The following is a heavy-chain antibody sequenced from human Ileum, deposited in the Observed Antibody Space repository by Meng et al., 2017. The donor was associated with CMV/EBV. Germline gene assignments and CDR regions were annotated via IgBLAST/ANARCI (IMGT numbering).Heavy chain of an antibody. CDR3: AKDLRFLGTKGRFPNY. D-gene: IGHD3-3*01. Sequence: GFTFSSYAMSWVRQAPGKGLEWVSAISGSDGSTYYADSVKGRFTISGENSKNTLYLQMNSLRAEDTAVYYCAKDLRFLGTKGRFPNYWGQGTLVTVSS. J-gene: IGHJ4*02. CDR1: GFTFSSYA. CDR2: ISGSDGST. V-gene: IGHV3-23*01.